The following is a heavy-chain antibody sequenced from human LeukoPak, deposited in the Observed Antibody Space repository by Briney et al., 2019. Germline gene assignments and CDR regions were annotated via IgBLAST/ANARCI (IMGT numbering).Heavy chain of an antibody. CDR3: ARGMKLRNYYYYYYYMDV. J-gene: IGHJ6*03. CDR2: ISSTGTTI. CDR1: GFTFSDYY. V-gene: IGHV3-11*01. D-gene: IGHD1-7*01. Sequence: GGSLRLSCAASGFTFSDYYMSWIRQAPGKGLEGVSYISSTGTTIYYAESLKGRFTISRDNTKNSLYLQMNSLRAEDTAVYYCARGMKLRNYYYYYYYMDVWGKRTTVTVSS.